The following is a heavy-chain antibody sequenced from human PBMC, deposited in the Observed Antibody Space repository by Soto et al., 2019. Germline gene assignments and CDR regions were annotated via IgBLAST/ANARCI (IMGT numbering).Heavy chain of an antibody. CDR1: GFRLDDQN. CDR3: ARETLSDGVALDV. Sequence: GGSLRLSSAASGFRLDDQNMHWVRPGQGKGLEWDSFISWNGANKFYADSGKSRFTISRDSTKKTVSLQINSQRSEVTALYYCARETLSDGVALDVWGQGTTVTVSS. CDR2: ISWNGANK. J-gene: IGHJ6*02. D-gene: IGHD2-21*01. V-gene: IGHV3-43*01.